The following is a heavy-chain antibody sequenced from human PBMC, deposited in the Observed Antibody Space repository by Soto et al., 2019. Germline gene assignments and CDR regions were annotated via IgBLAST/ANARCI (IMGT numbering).Heavy chain of an antibody. D-gene: IGHD6-13*01. Sequence: PGGCLRLCCAASGLTVRSYGMHWVRQAPGKGLEWVAVIWYDGSNKYYADSVKGRFTISRDNSKNTLYLQMNSLRAEDTAVYYCARDYSSAFDYWGQGTLVTVSS. J-gene: IGHJ4*02. V-gene: IGHV3-33*01. CDR2: IWYDGSNK. CDR3: ARDYSSAFDY. CDR1: GLTVRSYG.